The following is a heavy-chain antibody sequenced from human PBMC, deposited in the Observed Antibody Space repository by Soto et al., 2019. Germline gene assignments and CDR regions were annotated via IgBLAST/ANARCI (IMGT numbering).Heavy chain of an antibody. CDR1: GYTFTSYY. J-gene: IGHJ4*02. CDR3: ARVSSWSCFDY. CDR2: INPSGGST. V-gene: IGHV1-46*01. D-gene: IGHD6-13*01. Sequence: QVQLVQSGAEVKKPGASVKVSCKASGYTFTSYYMHWVRQAPGQGLEWMGIINPSGGSTSYAQKAQGRVTKTRGLSTGTVYMELSSLRPEDTAVYYCARVSSWSCFDYWGQGTLVTVSS.